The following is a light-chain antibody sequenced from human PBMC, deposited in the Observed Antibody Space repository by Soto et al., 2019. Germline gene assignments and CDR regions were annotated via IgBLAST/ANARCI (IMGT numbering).Light chain of an antibody. CDR3: QQNYGTPPT. CDR1: QSINSY. CDR2: AAS. Sequence: DIQMTQSPSSLSASVGDRVTITCRASQSINSYVSWYQHKAGKAPKLLIFAASSLQGGVPSRFSGGGSGTDFSFTISSLQAEDFATYYCQQNYGTPPTFGQGTKLEIK. V-gene: IGKV1-39*01. J-gene: IGKJ2*01.